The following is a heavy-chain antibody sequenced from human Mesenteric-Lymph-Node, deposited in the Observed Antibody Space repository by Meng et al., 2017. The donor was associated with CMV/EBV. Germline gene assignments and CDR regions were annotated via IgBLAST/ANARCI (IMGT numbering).Heavy chain of an antibody. CDR1: YAFTSYG. V-gene: IGHV1-18*01. Sequence: YAFTSYGISWERQAPGQGLEWMGWISGYNGNTKYAQKVQGRVTMTTDTSTSTTYMKLRSLRSDDTAVYYCARVVCSSNSCYMEGVYWGQGTLVTVSS. J-gene: IGHJ4*02. CDR2: ISGYNGNT. CDR3: ARVVCSSNSCYMEGVY. D-gene: IGHD2-2*02.